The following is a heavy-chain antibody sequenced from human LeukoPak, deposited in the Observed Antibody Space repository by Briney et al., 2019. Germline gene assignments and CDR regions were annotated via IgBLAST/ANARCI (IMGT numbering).Heavy chain of an antibody. CDR2: IYYSGST. CDR3: ARIVAWYDAFDV. D-gene: IGHD5-12*01. V-gene: IGHV4-59*01. CDR1: GDSISSYY. J-gene: IGHJ3*01. Sequence: SETLSLTCTVSGDSISSYYWSWIRQPLGKGLEWIGYIYYSGSTNYNPSLKSRVTLPVDTSKNQFSLKLSSVTAADTAVYYCARIVAWYDAFDVWGQGTMVTVSS.